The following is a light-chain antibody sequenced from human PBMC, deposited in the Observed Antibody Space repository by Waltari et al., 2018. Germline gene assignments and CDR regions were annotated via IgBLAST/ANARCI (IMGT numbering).Light chain of an antibody. CDR1: QSVKGT. V-gene: IGKV3-20*01. Sequence: CRASQSVKGTLAWYQQKPGQPPRLLIYGSSTRATGIPDRFSGSGFGTDFTLTISRLEPEDFAVYYCQHYVSLPVTFGQGTKVEIK. CDR2: GSS. J-gene: IGKJ1*01. CDR3: QHYVSLPVT.